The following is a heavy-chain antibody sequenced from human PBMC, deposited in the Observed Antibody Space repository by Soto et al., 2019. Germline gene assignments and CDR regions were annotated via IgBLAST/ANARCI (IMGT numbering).Heavy chain of an antibody. Sequence: PGGSLRLSCTASGFTFSNFNINWVRQAPGKGLEWISYISSSTTTIFYADSVKGRFTISRDNAKNSLYLQMNSLRDEDTAVNYCARETSTYYYDSSAYLGFDYWGQGT. CDR1: GFTFSNFN. CDR2: ISSSTTTI. CDR3: ARETSTYYYDSSAYLGFDY. V-gene: IGHV3-48*02. J-gene: IGHJ4*02. D-gene: IGHD3-22*01.